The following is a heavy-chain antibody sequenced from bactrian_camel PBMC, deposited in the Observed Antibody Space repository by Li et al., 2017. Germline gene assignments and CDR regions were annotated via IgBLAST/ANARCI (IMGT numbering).Heavy chain of an antibody. Sequence: VQLVESGGGLVQAGGSLRLSCAASGFAFGDYPMSWVRQAPGKGLEWVSTIDSGRDSTYYADSVKGRFTISRDNAKNTVYLQLNSLKTEDMAMYYCARPYGGSWYPFGYWGQGTQVTVS. CDR1: GFAFGDYP. CDR3: ARPYGGSWYPFGY. V-gene: IGHV3S40*01. CDR2: IDSGRDST. D-gene: IGHD6*01. J-gene: IGHJ6*01.